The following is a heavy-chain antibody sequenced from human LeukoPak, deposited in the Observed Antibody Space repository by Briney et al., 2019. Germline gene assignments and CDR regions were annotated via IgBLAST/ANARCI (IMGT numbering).Heavy chain of an antibody. V-gene: IGHV3-53*01. D-gene: IGHD5-18*01. CDR2: IYSGGNT. CDR3: ARRAGGYSHPYDY. Sequence: PGGSLRLSCTVSGFTVSSNSWSWVRQAPGKGLEWVSFIYSGGNTHYSDSVTGRFTISRDNSKNTLYLQMNSLRAEDTAIYYCARRAGGYSHPYDYWGQGTLVTVSS. J-gene: IGHJ4*02. CDR1: GFTVSSNS.